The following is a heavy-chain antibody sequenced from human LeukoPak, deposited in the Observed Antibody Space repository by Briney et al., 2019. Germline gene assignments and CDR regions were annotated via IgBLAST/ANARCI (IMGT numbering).Heavy chain of an antibody. Sequence: SETLSLTCTVSGGSISSYYWSWLRQPPGKGLEWIAYIYYSGNTKYNPSLKSRVTLSLDKSKNRSSLKLRSVTGADTAVYYCARLQVHCGGDCYTRWFDPWGQGTLVTVSS. CDR2: IYYSGNT. CDR1: GGSISSYY. J-gene: IGHJ5*02. V-gene: IGHV4-59*08. CDR3: ARLQVHCGGDCYTRWFDP. D-gene: IGHD2-21*02.